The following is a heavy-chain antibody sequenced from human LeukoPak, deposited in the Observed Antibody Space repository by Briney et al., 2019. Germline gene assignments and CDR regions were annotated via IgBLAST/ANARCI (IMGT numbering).Heavy chain of an antibody. J-gene: IGHJ4*02. CDR1: GFTFSSFA. CDR2: VSVSGDIS. V-gene: IGHV3-23*01. Sequence: GGSLRLSCAASGFTFSSFAMSWVRQAPEKGLEWVSAVSVSGDISYYADSVKGRFTTSRDNSKNTLYLQMNSLGAEDTALYYCAKRSRTVTTIDSWGRGTLVTVSS. CDR3: AKRSRTVTTIDS. D-gene: IGHD4-11*01.